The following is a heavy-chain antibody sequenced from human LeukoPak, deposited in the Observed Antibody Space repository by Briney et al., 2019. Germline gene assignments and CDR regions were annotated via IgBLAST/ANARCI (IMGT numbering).Heavy chain of an antibody. Sequence: SETLSLTCAVYGGSFSGYYWSWIRQPPGKGLEWIGEINHSGSTNYNPSLKSRVTISVDTSKNQFSLKLSSVTAADTAVYYCARVGPYSSSGPGEFDYWGQGTLVTVSS. CDR2: INHSGST. J-gene: IGHJ4*02. CDR1: GGSFSGYY. V-gene: IGHV4-34*01. D-gene: IGHD6-13*01. CDR3: ARVGPYSSSGPGEFDY.